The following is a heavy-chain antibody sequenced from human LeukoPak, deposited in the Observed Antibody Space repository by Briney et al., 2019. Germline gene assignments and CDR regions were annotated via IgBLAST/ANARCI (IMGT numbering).Heavy chain of an antibody. Sequence: SETLSLTCTVSGGSISSYYWSWIRQPPGKGLEWIGYIYYSGSTNYNPSLKSRVTISVDTSKNQFSLKLSSVTAADTAVYYCARLAYYDFWSGYYTDWYFDLWGRGTLVTVSS. CDR3: ARLAYYDFWSGYYTDWYFDL. CDR2: IYYSGST. CDR1: GGSISSYY. J-gene: IGHJ2*01. D-gene: IGHD3-3*01. V-gene: IGHV4-59*12.